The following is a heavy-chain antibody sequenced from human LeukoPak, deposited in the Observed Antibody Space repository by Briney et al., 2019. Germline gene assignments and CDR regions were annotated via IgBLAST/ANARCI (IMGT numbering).Heavy chain of an antibody. CDR3: ARRPESSGYYFQH. CDR2: IIPIFGTA. V-gene: IGHV1-69*13. Sequence: ASVTVSCKASGGTFSSYAISWVRQAPGQGLEWMGGIIPIFGTANYAQKFQGRVTITADESTSTAYMELSSLRSEDTAVYYCARRPESSGYYFQHWGQGTLVTVSS. J-gene: IGHJ1*01. D-gene: IGHD3-22*01. CDR1: GGTFSSYA.